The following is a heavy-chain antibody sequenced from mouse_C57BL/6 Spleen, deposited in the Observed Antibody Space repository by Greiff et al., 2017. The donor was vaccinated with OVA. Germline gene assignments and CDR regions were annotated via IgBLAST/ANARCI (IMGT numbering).Heavy chain of an antibody. CDR2: IYPGDGDT. CDR3: ARRAYSSGYPDY. CDR1: GYAFSSYW. V-gene: IGHV1-80*01. D-gene: IGHD3-2*02. J-gene: IGHJ2*01. Sequence: QVQLQQSGAELVKPGASVKISCKASGYAFSSYWMNWVKQRPGKGLEWIGQIYPGDGDTNYNGKFKGKATLTADKSSSTAYMQLSSLTSEDSAVYFCARRAYSSGYPDYWGQGTTLTVSS.